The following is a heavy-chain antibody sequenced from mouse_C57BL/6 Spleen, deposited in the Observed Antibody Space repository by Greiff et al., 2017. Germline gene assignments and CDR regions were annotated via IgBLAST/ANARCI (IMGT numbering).Heavy chain of an antibody. CDR3: ARPYYYGSLAWFAY. CDR1: GYTFTDYN. CDR2: INPNNGGT. Sequence: VQLQQSGPELVKPGASVKIPCKASGYTFTDYNMDWVKQSHGKSLEWIGDINPNNGGTIYNQKFEGKATLTVDKSASTAYMELRSLTSEDTAVYYCARPYYYGSLAWFAYWGQGTLVTVSA. D-gene: IGHD1-1*01. J-gene: IGHJ3*01. V-gene: IGHV1-18*01.